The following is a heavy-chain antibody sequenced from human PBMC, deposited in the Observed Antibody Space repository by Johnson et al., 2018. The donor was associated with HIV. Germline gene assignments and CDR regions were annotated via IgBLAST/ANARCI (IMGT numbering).Heavy chain of an antibody. Sequence: VQLVESGGGLVQPGGSLRLSCAASGFTFSFYWMHWVRQVPGKGLVWVSLINSYGSSTSYADSVKARFTIYSANAKNTLYLQVNSLRAEDTALYYCARAGPYCSGGSCYSPDAFDIWGQGTMVTVSS. CDR2: INSYGSST. D-gene: IGHD2-15*01. CDR1: GFTFSFYW. V-gene: IGHV3-74*02. J-gene: IGHJ3*02. CDR3: ARAGPYCSGGSCYSPDAFDI.